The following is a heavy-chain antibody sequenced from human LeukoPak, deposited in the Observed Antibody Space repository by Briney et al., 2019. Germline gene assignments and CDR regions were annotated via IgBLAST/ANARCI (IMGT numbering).Heavy chain of an antibody. V-gene: IGHV1-69*05. CDR1: GGTFSSYA. D-gene: IGHD6-13*01. CDR3: ASVAAAQEGYYYYMDV. J-gene: IGHJ6*03. Sequence: ASVKVSCKASGGTFSSYAISWVRQAPGQGVEWMGRIIPIFGTANYAQKFQGRVTITTDESTSTAYMELSSLRSEDTAVYYCASVAAAQEGYYYYMDVWGKGTTVTVSS. CDR2: IIPIFGTA.